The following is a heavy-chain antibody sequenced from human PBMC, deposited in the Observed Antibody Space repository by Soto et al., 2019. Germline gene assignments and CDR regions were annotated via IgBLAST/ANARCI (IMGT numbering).Heavy chain of an antibody. CDR3: ARDDIPGRAVAIYGMDI. Sequence: PWGSRRLSCAASRFTFINYGMHWVRQAPGKGLEWVAVIWYDGSNEYYADSVKGRFTISRDNSKNTLYLQMNSLRAEDTAVYYCARDDIPGRAVAIYGMDIWGQGTTVTLSS. J-gene: IGHJ6*02. CDR2: IWYDGSNE. D-gene: IGHD6-19*01. V-gene: IGHV3-33*01. CDR1: RFTFINYG.